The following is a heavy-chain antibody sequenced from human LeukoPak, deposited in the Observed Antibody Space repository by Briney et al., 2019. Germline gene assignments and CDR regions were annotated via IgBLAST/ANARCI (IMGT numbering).Heavy chain of an antibody. J-gene: IGHJ4*02. D-gene: IGHD5-24*01. CDR3: ARGPADYNKLKPGDRDGYNYKSKRTPFDY. CDR1: GGSISSGSYY. V-gene: IGHV4-61*02. Sequence: SETLSLTCTVSGGSISSGSYYWSWIRQPAGKGLEWIGRIYTSGSTNYNPSLKSRVTISVDTSKNQFSLKLSSVTAADTAVYYCARGPADYNKLKPGDRDGYNYKSKRTPFDYWGQGTLVTVSS. CDR2: IYTSGST.